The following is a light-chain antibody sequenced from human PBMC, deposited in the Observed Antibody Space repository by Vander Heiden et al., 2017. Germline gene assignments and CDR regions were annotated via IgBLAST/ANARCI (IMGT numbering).Light chain of an antibody. CDR3: QQYNSYVWT. CDR1: QRINNW. J-gene: IGKJ1*01. CDR2: KAS. V-gene: IGKV1-5*03. Sequence: DIQMTQSPSTLSASVGDRVTITCRASQRINNWLAWYQQQPGKAPKLLIHKASTLESGVPSRFSGSGSGTEFTLTISSLQPDDFATYYCQQYNSYVWTFGQGTKVEIK.